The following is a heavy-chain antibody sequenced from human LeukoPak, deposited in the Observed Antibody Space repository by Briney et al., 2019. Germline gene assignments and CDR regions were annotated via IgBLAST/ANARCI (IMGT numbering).Heavy chain of an antibody. V-gene: IGHV1-2*02. D-gene: IGHD6-6*01. CDR1: GYTFTGYY. J-gene: IGHJ6*03. CDR2: INPNSGGT. Sequence: ASVKVSCKASGYTFTGYYMHWVRQAPEQGLEWMGWINPNSGGTNYAQKFQGRVTMTRDTSISTAYMELSRLRSDDTAVYYCARDGSIAARRRRYYYYMDVWGKGTTVTVSS. CDR3: ARDGSIAARRRRYYYYMDV.